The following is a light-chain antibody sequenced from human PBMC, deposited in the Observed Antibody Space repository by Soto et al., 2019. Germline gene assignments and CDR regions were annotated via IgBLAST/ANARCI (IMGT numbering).Light chain of an antibody. Sequence: QSALTQPPSASGSPGQSVTMSCTGTSSDVGGYNYVSWYQQHPGKAPKLMIYEVSKRPSGVPDRFSGSKSGNTASLTVSVLQAEDEADYYCSTYGGSNNLVFGGGTKLTVL. CDR1: SSDVGGYNY. CDR2: EVS. V-gene: IGLV2-8*01. J-gene: IGLJ2*01. CDR3: STYGGSNNLV.